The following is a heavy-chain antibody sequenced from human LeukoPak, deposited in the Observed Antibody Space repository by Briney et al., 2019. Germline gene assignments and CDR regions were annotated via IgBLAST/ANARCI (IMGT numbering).Heavy chain of an antibody. CDR1: GFTFSSYA. CDR2: ISYDGSNK. J-gene: IGHJ4*02. D-gene: IGHD5-12*01. Sequence: GGSLRLSCAASGFTFSSYAMHWVRQAPGKGLEWVAVISYDGSNKYYADSVKGRFTISRDNAKNSLYLQMNSLRAEDTALYYCTRGYVGIDYWGQGTLVTVSS. V-gene: IGHV3-30-3*01. CDR3: TRGYVGIDY.